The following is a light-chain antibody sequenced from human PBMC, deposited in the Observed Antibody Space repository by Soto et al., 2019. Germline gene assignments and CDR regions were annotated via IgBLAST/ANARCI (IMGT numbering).Light chain of an antibody. Sequence: QSVLTQPPSVSGAPGQRVTISGTGSRSNSGAGYDVHWYQQLPGTAPKLLIYGNSNRPSGVPDRFSGSKSGTSASLAITGLQAEDEADYYCQSYDSSLSGSRVFGTGTKVTVL. J-gene: IGLJ1*01. CDR3: QSYDSSLSGSRV. CDR1: RSNSGAGYD. CDR2: GNS. V-gene: IGLV1-40*01.